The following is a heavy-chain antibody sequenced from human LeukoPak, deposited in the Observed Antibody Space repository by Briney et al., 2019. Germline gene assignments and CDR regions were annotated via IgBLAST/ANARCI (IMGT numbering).Heavy chain of an antibody. CDR2: ISSSSSYI. CDR1: GFTFTSYT. Sequence: GGSLRLSCAASGFTFTSYTINWVRQAPGKGLEWVSSISSSSSYIYYADSVKGRFTISRDNAKNSLYLQMNSLRAEDTAVYYCARDPDYGGNSFVFDYWGQGTLVTVSS. D-gene: IGHD4-23*01. J-gene: IGHJ4*02. CDR3: ARDPDYGGNSFVFDY. V-gene: IGHV3-21*01.